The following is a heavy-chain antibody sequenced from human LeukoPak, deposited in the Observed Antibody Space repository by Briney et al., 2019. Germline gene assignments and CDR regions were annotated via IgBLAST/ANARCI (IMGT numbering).Heavy chain of an antibody. CDR3: ARAPLDCTGGACYSSGWFDP. J-gene: IGHJ5*02. V-gene: IGHV4-38-2*02. Sequence: SETLSLTCTVSAYSISSGYYWGWIRQPPGKGLEWIGSIYHSGSTYYNPSLKSRVTISVDTSKNQFSLKLSSLTAADTAVYYCARAPLDCTGGACYSSGWFDPWGQGTLVTVSS. CDR2: IYHSGST. CDR1: AYSISSGYY. D-gene: IGHD2-15*01.